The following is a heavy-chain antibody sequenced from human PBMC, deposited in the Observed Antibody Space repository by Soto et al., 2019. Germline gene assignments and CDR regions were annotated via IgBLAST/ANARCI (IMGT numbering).Heavy chain of an antibody. CDR2: ISGSGRRT. J-gene: IGHJ4*02. V-gene: IGHV3-23*01. CDR1: GFTFSDYA. CDR3: AGDHQGGYEILTGYYALGY. Sequence: EVQLLESGGGLVQPGGSLRLSCAASGFTFSDYAMSWVRQAPGKGLVWVSGISGSGRRTYYADAVKGRFTITRDNSENTWYLQMNSLRVEDTAVYYCAGDHQGGYEILTGYYALGYWGQGALVTVPS. D-gene: IGHD3-9*01.